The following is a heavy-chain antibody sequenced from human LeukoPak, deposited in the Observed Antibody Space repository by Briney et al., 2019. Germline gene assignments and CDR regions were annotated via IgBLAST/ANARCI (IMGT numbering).Heavy chain of an antibody. Sequence: ASVKVSCKAFGYTFTSYYVHWVRQAPGQGLEWMGIINPSGGTNYAQKFQGRVTMTRDTSTSTVYMELSSLRSDDTAFYYCARGIAVAVVHDYWGQGTLVTVSS. V-gene: IGHV1-46*01. J-gene: IGHJ4*02. CDR2: INPSGGT. CDR3: ARGIAVAVVHDY. CDR1: GYTFTSYY. D-gene: IGHD6-19*01.